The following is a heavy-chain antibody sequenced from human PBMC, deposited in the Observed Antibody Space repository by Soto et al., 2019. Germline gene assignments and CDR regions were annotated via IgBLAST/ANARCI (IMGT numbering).Heavy chain of an antibody. J-gene: IGHJ1*01. CDR2: IYCSGST. V-gene: IGHV4-31*03. CDR3: ARGGGSGWYGEYFQH. CDR1: GGSISSGGYY. D-gene: IGHD6-19*01. Sequence: TLSLTCTVSGGSISSGGYYWSWIRQHPGKGLEWIGYIYCSGSTYYNPSLKSRVTISVDTSKNQFSLKLSSVTAADTAVYYCARGGGSGWYGEYFQHWGQGTLVTVSS.